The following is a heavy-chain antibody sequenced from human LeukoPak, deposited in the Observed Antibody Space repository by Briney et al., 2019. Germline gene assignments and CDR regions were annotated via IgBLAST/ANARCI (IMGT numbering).Heavy chain of an antibody. CDR3: ARVSRIYYDFWSGYSPFDY. Sequence: GGSLRLSCAASGFIFSSYWMSCVRQAPGKGLEWVANIKQDGSEKYYVDSVKGRFTISRVNAKNSLYLQMNSLRAEDTAVYYCARVSRIYYDFWSGYSPFDYWGQGTLVTVSS. J-gene: IGHJ4*02. D-gene: IGHD3-3*01. CDR2: IKQDGSEK. CDR1: GFIFSSYW. V-gene: IGHV3-7*01.